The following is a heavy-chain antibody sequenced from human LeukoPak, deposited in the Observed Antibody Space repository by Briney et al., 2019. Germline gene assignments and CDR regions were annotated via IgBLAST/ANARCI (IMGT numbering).Heavy chain of an antibody. CDR3: ARSMVRGVLRYYFDY. Sequence: SETLSLTCTVSGGSISSGDYYWSRIRQPPGNGLEWIGYIYYSGSTYYNPSLQSRVTISVDSSKNQFSLKLSSVTAADTAVYYCARSMVRGVLRYYFDYWGQGTLVTVSS. CDR2: IYYSGST. D-gene: IGHD3-10*01. J-gene: IGHJ4*02. V-gene: IGHV4-30-4*01. CDR1: GGSISSGDYY.